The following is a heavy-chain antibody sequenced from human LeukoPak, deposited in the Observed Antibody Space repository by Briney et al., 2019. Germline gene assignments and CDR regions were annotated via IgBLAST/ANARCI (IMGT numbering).Heavy chain of an antibody. J-gene: IGHJ4*02. D-gene: IGHD2-2*01. Sequence: ASVKVSCKASGYTFTSYGISWVRQAPGQGLEWMGWINPNSGGTNYAQKFQGRVTMTRDTSISTAYMELSRLRSDDTAVYYCARGCSSTSCNFDYWGQGTLVTVSS. CDR1: GYTFTSYG. CDR2: INPNSGGT. V-gene: IGHV1-2*02. CDR3: ARGCSSTSCNFDY.